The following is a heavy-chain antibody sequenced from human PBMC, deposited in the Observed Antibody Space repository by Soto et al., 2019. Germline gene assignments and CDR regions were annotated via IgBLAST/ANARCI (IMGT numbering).Heavy chain of an antibody. D-gene: IGHD3-10*01. CDR2: IKSKPDGGTK. CDR3: NTELSVVGGGHY. V-gene: IGHV3-15*07. J-gene: IGHJ4*02. Sequence: EVQLVESGGGSVKPGGSLRLSCAASGFSFSYAWMHWVRQAPGKGLEWVGRIKSKPDGGTKDYAAPVKGRFSISRDDSETTVYLQMNSLRTEDTAVYYCNTELSVVGGGHYWGQGTLVTVSS. CDR1: GFSFSYAW.